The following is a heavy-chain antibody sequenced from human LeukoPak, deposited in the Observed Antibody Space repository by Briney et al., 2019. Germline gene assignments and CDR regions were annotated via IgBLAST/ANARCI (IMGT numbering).Heavy chain of an antibody. CDR1: DGSISSGYYY. Sequence: SETLSLTCSVSDGSISSGYYYWAWIRQPPGKGPEWIGSIYYSGTTYPNPSLKSRVTISVDTSKNQFSLKLSSVTAADTAVYYCARADLLSYYDYVWGSYRNWFDPWGQGTLVTVSS. V-gene: IGHV4-39*07. CDR3: ARADLLSYYDYVWGSYRNWFDP. D-gene: IGHD3-16*01. CDR2: IYYSGTT. J-gene: IGHJ5*02.